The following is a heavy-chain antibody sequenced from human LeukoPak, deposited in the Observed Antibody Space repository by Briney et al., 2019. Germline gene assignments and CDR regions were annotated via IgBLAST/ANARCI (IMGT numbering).Heavy chain of an antibody. D-gene: IGHD3-10*01. CDR2: ISAYNDNT. J-gene: IGHJ5*02. V-gene: IGHV1-18*01. CDR1: GYTFTSYG. CDR3: ARGVSLITMIRGVIMPNWFDP. Sequence: GASVKVSCKASGYTFTSYGISWVRQAPGQGLEWMGWISAYNDNTNYAQNLQGRVTMTTDTSTTTTYMELRSLRSDDTAVYYCARGVSLITMIRGVIMPNWFDPWGQGTLVTVSS.